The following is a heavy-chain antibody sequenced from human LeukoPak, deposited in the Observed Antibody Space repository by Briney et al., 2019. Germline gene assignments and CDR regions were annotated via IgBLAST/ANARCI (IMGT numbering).Heavy chain of an antibody. J-gene: IGHJ3*02. CDR3: ARRDLRSDAFDI. CDR1: GGSISSYY. D-gene: IGHD5-24*01. Sequence: PSETLSLTCTVSGGSISSYYRSWIRQPPGKGLEWIGYIYYSGSTNYNPSLKSRVTISVDTSKNQFSLKLSSVTAADTAVYYCARRDLRSDAFDIWGQGTMVTVSS. V-gene: IGHV4-59*01. CDR2: IYYSGST.